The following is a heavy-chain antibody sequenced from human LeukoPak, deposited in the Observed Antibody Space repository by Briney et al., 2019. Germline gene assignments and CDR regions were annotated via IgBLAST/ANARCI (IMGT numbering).Heavy chain of an antibody. CDR3: AKGGYYERPWYFDY. CDR2: ISFDGTNK. D-gene: IGHD3-22*01. Sequence: GRSLRPSCAASGFTFSHYAMHWVRQAPGKGLEWVAVISFDGTNKFYADSVKGRFTISRDNSKNALYLQMNRRRAEDTAVYYCAKGGYYERPWYFDYWGQGTLVTVSS. V-gene: IGHV3-30*18. J-gene: IGHJ4*02. CDR1: GFTFSHYA.